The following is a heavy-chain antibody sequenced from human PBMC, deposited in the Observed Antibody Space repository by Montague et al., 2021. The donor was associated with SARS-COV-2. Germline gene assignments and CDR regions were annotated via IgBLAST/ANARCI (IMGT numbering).Heavy chain of an antibody. V-gene: IGHV3-30-3*01. CDR2: ISYDGSNK. D-gene: IGHD1-26*01. Sequence: SLRLSCAASGFTFSSYAMHWVRQAPGKGLEWVAVISYDGSNKYYADSVKSRFTISRDNSKNTLYLQMNSLRAEDTAVYYCARAGSGSYSSWFDPWGQGTLVTVSS. CDR1: GFTFSSYA. CDR3: ARAGSGSYSSWFDP. J-gene: IGHJ5*02.